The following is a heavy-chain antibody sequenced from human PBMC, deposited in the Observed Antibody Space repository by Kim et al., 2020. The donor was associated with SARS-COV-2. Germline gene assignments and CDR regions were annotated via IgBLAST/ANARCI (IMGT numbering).Heavy chain of an antibody. V-gene: IGHV3-30*18. Sequence: GGSLRLSCAASGFTFSSFGMHWVRQAPGKGLEWVAVISYDGNNKYYADSVESRFTISRDNSKNTLYLQMNSLRAEDTAVYYCAKDRNSGHDIRYYYGMDVWGQGTTVTVSS. CDR2: ISYDGNNK. J-gene: IGHJ6*02. CDR3: AKDRNSGHDIRYYYGMDV. CDR1: GFTFSSFG. D-gene: IGHD5-12*01.